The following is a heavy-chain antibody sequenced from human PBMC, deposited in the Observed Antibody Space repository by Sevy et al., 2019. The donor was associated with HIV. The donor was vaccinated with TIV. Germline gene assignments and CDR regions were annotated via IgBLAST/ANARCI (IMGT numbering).Heavy chain of an antibody. CDR1: GFTFSKYS. V-gene: IGHV3-23*01. D-gene: IGHD2-8*01. CDR2: LSFGCGEI. CDR3: ARERCTTPHDY. Sequence: GGSLRLSCAASGFTFSKYSMSWVRQPPGKGLEWVSTLSFGCGEIDYADSVKGRFTISRDNSKSSVYLQMNNLRPEDTAVYYCARERCTTPHDYWGQGTPVTVSS. J-gene: IGHJ4*02.